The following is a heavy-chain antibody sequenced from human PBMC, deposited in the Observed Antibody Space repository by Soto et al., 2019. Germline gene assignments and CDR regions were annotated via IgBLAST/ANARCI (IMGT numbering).Heavy chain of an antibody. D-gene: IGHD5-12*01. CDR2: ISAYNGNT. J-gene: IGHJ4*02. CDR3: AGEDIVATIPYYFDY. CDR1: GYTFTSYG. V-gene: IGHV1-18*01. Sequence: ASVKVSCKASGYTFTSYGISWVRQAPGQGLEWMGWISAYNGNTNYAQKLQGRVTMTTDTSTSTAYMELRSLRSDDTAVYYCAGEDIVATIPYYFDYWGQGTLVTVSS.